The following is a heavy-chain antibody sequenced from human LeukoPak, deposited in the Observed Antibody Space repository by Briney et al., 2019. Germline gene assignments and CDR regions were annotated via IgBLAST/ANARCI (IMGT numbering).Heavy chain of an antibody. Sequence: GESLRLSCAASGFIFSNYAMNWVRQAPGKELEWISYISTSSSTIYYADSVKGRFTISRDNAKNSLYLQMNSLTEEDTAVYYCARGETAVTSYLHFRGQGTLVTVSS. CDR2: ISTSSSTI. J-gene: IGHJ4*02. CDR1: GFIFSNYA. CDR3: ARGETAVTSYLHF. D-gene: IGHD2-21*02. V-gene: IGHV3-48*02.